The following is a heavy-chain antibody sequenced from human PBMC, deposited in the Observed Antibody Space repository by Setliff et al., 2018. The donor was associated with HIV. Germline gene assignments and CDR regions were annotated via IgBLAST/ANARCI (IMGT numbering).Heavy chain of an antibody. D-gene: IGHD6-19*01. V-gene: IGHV1-46*01. Sequence: ASVKVSCKAPGYTFTSYCMYWVRQAPGQGLEWTGIINPSGGRTSYAQKFQGRVTMTRDTSTSTVDMELSSLRSEDTAVYYCARKTKAGTAIGYVQHWGPGTLVAVSS. CDR2: INPSGGRT. J-gene: IGHJ1*01. CDR3: ARKTKAGTAIGYVQH. CDR1: GYTFTSYC.